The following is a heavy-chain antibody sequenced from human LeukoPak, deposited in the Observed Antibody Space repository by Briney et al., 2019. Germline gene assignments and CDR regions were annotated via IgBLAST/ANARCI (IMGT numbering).Heavy chain of an antibody. CDR2: ISGSGGST. CDR1: GFTFSSYA. J-gene: IGHJ3*02. V-gene: IGHV3-23*01. Sequence: GGSLRLSCAASGFTFSSYAMSWVRQAPGKGLEWVSAISGSGGSTYYADSVKGRFTISRDNFKNTLYLQMNSLRAEDTAVYYCAKDREDDDAFDIWGQGTMVTVSS. D-gene: IGHD1-26*01. CDR3: AKDREDDDAFDI.